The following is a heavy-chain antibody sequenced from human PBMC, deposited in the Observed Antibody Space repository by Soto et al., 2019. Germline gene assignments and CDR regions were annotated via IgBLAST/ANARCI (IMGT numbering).Heavy chain of an antibody. CDR2: INHSGST. J-gene: IGHJ6*02. V-gene: IGHV4-34*01. D-gene: IGHD3-10*01. CDR3: ARVRGSGSYYNGKTYYYYYGMDV. Sequence: AETLSLTCAVYGGSFSGYYWSWIRQPPVKGLEWIGEINHSGSTNYNPSLKSRVTISVDTSKNQFSLKLSSVTAADTAVYYCARVRGSGSYYNGKTYYYYYGMDVWGQGTTVTVSS. CDR1: GGSFSGYY.